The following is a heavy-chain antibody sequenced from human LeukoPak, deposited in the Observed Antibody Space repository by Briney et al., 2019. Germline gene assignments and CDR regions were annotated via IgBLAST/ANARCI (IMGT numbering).Heavy chain of an antibody. CDR1: GLTFSNYW. J-gene: IGHJ4*02. Sequence: GGSLRLSCAASGLTFSNYWMSWVRQAPGKGLVWVSRINRDGSTTTYADSVKGRFTISRDSAKNTLYLQMNSLRAEDTAVYYCARVSVGRYYFDNWGQGTPVTVS. CDR2: INRDGSTT. D-gene: IGHD3-3*02. V-gene: IGHV3-74*03. CDR3: ARVSVGRYYFDN.